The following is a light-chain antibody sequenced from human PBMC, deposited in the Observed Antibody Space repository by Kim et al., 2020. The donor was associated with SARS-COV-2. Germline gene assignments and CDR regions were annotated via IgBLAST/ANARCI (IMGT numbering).Light chain of an antibody. J-gene: IGKJ2*01. CDR3: QQRSNWPHT. V-gene: IGKV3-11*01. CDR1: QSVSSY. CDR2: DAS. Sequence: EIVLTQSPATLSLSPGERATLSCRASQSVSSYLAWFQQKPGQSPRLLIYDASNRATGIPARFIGSGSGTDFTLTINSLEPEDFAVYYCQQRSNWPHTFGQGTKLEI.